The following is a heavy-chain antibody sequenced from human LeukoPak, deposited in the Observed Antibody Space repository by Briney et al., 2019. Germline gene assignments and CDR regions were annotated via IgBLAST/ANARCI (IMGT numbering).Heavy chain of an antibody. CDR2: THPGDSDT. D-gene: IGHD2-2*01. CDR3: ARLAGGASPPLRDAFDI. J-gene: IGHJ3*02. CDR1: GYSFTSSW. Sequence: GEPLKISCKAFGYSFTSSWIGWVRQMSGKGLEWMGITHPGDSDTRYSPSFQGQVTISADKSISTAYLQWSSLKASDTAMYYCARLAGGASPPLRDAFDIWGQGTMVTVSS. V-gene: IGHV5-51*01.